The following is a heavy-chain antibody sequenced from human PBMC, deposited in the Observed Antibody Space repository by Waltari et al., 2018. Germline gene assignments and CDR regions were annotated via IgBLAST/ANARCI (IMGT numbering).Heavy chain of an antibody. D-gene: IGHD1-26*01. V-gene: IGHV3-48*01. CDR3: VGIVNVEFDAFDL. J-gene: IGHJ3*01. CDR1: GINFFGHS. Sequence: ETQLVESGGGLVQPGGSWGPACAAPGINFFGHSMHWVRQGPGKGLEWVSYISNTRSPIYYADSVKGRFTISRDNAKNSLYLQMNDLRAEDTAMYYCVGIVNVEFDAFDLWGQGTMVTVSS. CDR2: ISNTRSPI.